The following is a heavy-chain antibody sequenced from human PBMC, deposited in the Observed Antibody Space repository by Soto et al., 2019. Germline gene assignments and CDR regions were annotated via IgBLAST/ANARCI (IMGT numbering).Heavy chain of an antibody. J-gene: IGHJ6*02. CDR2: IWYDGSNK. D-gene: IGHD2-2*01. V-gene: IGHV3-33*01. CDR3: ARQFIVVVPAASQYGMDV. Sequence: GGSLRLSCAASGFTFSSYGMHWVRQAPGKGLEWVAVIWYDGSNKYYADSVKGRFTISRDNSKNTLYLQMNSLRAEDTAVYYCARQFIVVVPAASQYGMDVWGQAPTVTVSS. CDR1: GFTFSSYG.